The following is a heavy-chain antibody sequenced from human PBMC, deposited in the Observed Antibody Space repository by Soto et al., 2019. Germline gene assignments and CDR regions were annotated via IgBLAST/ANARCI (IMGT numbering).Heavy chain of an antibody. CDR2: IIPIFGTA. CDR1: GGTFSSYA. V-gene: IGHV1-69*01. J-gene: IGHJ4*02. D-gene: IGHD6-19*01. CDR3: ARSQGVSSGWYETYYFDY. Sequence: QVQLVQSGAEVKKPGSSVKVSCKASGGTFSSYAISWVRQAPGQGLEWMGGIIPIFGTANYAQKFQGRVTITADESTRTAYMELSSLRSEDTAVYYCARSQGVSSGWYETYYFDYWGQGTLVTVSS.